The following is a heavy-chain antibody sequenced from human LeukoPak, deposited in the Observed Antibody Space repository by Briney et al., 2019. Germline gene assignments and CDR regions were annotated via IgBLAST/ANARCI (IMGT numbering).Heavy chain of an antibody. D-gene: IGHD3-9*01. V-gene: IGHV1-69*13. Sequence: ASVKVSCKASGGTFSSYAISWVRQAPGQGLEWMGGIIPIFGTANYAQKFQDRVTITADESTSTAYMELSSLRSDDTAVYYCARDRGDDINWFDPWGQGTLVTVSS. J-gene: IGHJ5*02. CDR1: GGTFSSYA. CDR3: ARDRGDDINWFDP. CDR2: IIPIFGTA.